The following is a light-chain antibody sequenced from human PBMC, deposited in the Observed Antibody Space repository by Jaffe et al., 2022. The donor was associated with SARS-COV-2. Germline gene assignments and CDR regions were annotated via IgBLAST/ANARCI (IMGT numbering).Light chain of an antibody. CDR1: QTVLYDSSDKNY. Sequence: DIVMTQSPDSLAVSLGERATINCKSSQTVLYDSSDKNYLAWYQQKPGQPPKLLIYWASTRESGVPNRFSGSGSGTDFTLTISSLQAEDVALYYCQQYYTTPLSFGGGTKVEIK. V-gene: IGKV4-1*01. CDR3: QQYYTTPLS. J-gene: IGKJ4*01. CDR2: WAS.